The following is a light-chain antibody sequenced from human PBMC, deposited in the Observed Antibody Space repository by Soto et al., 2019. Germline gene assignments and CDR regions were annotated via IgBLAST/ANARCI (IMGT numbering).Light chain of an antibody. J-gene: IGLJ1*01. CDR2: DVS. CDR1: NRDVGGYKY. CDR3: TSYTSSGTYV. V-gene: IGLV2-14*01. Sequence: QSALTQPASVSGSPGQSITISCTGTNRDVGGYKYVSWYQQHPGKAPKVMIFDVSNRPSGVSNRFSGSKSGNTASLTISGLQAEDEADYYCTSYTSSGTYVFGTGTKVTVL.